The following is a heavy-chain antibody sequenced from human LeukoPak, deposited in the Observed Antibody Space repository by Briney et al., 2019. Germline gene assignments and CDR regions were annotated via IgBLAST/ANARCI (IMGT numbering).Heavy chain of an antibody. CDR2: ISSSGSTI. J-gene: IGHJ6*04. CDR3: AELGITMIGGV. V-gene: IGHV3-48*03. CDR1: GFTFSSCE. Sequence: GGSLRLSCAASGFTFSSCELNWVRQAPGKGLEWVSYISSSGSTIYYADSVKGRFTISRDNAKNSLYLQMNSLRAEDTAVYYCAELGITMIGGVWGKGTTVTISS. D-gene: IGHD3-10*02.